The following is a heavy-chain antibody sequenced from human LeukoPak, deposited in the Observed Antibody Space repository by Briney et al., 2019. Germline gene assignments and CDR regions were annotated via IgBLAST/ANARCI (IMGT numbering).Heavy chain of an antibody. CDR3: ARGRGYQLPPYY. CDR1: GFTFDDYG. Sequence: PGGSLRLSCAASGFTFDDYGMSWVRQVPGKGLEWVSGINWNGGSTGYADSVKGRFTISRDNAKNSLYLQTNSLRAEDTALYYCARGRGYQLPPYYWGQGTLVTVSS. J-gene: IGHJ4*02. V-gene: IGHV3-20*04. D-gene: IGHD2-2*01. CDR2: INWNGGST.